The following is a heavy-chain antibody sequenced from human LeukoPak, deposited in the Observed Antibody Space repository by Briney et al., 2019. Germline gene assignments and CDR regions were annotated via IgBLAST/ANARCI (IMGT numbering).Heavy chain of an antibody. CDR2: IYLYGTT. D-gene: IGHD1-26*01. V-gene: IGHV4-4*02. CDR3: ARQKWEQQGRDYYFYGLDV. J-gene: IGHJ6*02. CDR1: AGSISSSNW. Sequence: SETLSLTCAVSAGSISSSNWWSWVRQSPVKGLEWIGEIYLYGTTNYNPSLKSRVTMSVDRSKNQFSLKLSSVTAADTAVYYCARQKWEQQGRDYYFYGLDVWGPGTTVIVS.